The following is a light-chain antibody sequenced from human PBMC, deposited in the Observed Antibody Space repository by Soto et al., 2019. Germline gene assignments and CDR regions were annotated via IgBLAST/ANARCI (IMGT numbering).Light chain of an antibody. J-gene: IGKJ5*01. Sequence: DVVMTQSPLSLPVTLGQPASISCRSSQSLVNSDGSTYLNWFQQKPGQPPKLLISWASIRESGVPDRFSGSGSGTDFTLTISSLQAEDVAVYYCQQYHSDPITFGQGTRLEIK. V-gene: IGKV2-30*01. CDR3: QQYHSDPIT. CDR2: WAS. CDR1: QSLVNSDGSTY.